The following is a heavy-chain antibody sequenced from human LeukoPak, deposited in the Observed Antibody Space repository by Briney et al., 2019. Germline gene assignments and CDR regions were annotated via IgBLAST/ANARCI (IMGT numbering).Heavy chain of an antibody. Sequence: GGSLRLSCAASGFTFNRYSMNWVRQAPGKGLEWVSFISSGSAAIYYADSVKGRFTMSRDNAKKSLYLQMNSLRAEDTAVYYCARAKFDSSRYYYRGFDIWGQGTMVTVSS. V-gene: IGHV3-48*04. D-gene: IGHD3-22*01. J-gene: IGHJ3*02. CDR2: ISSGSAAI. CDR3: ARAKFDSSRYYYRGFDI. CDR1: GFTFNRYS.